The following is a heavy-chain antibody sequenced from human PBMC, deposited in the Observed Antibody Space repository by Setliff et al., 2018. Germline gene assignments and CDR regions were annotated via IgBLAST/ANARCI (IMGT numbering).Heavy chain of an antibody. V-gene: IGHV3-74*01. CDR2: INPDATTT. Sequence: PGGSLRLSCAASGFTFSSHWMHWVRQVPGKGLAWVSQINPDATTTYYADSVKGRFTITRDNAKTTLYLQMNSLRVEDTAVYFCARDPRDGSSSPMADNWGQGTPVTVSS. D-gene: IGHD3-10*01. CDR1: GFTFSSHW. J-gene: IGHJ4*02. CDR3: ARDPRDGSSSPMADN.